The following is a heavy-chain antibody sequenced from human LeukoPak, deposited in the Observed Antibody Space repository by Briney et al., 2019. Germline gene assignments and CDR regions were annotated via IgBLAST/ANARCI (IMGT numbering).Heavy chain of an antibody. CDR3: ARAFRNWFDP. CDR2: ISSSGFNI. J-gene: IGHJ5*02. Sequence: PGGSLRLSCAVSGFTFSSYEMNWVRQAPGKGLEWVSYISSSGFNIYYADSVKGRFTISRDNAKNSLYLQMNSLRAEDTAVYYCARAFRNWFDPWGQGTLVTVSS. CDR1: GFTFSSYE. V-gene: IGHV3-48*03.